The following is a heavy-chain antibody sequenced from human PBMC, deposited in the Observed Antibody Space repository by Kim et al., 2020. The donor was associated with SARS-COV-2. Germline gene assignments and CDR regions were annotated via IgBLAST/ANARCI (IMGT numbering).Heavy chain of an antibody. CDR3: AREANTVTTSYYFYF. CDR2: ISYDGNNK. J-gene: IGHJ4*02. CDR1: GFIFSSYG. Sequence: GGSLRLSCAASGFIFSSYGIYWVRQAPGKGLEWVAFISYDGNNKYYGDSEKGRFIISRDNSKNTVYLQMNSLRAEDTAVYYCAREANTVTTSYYFYFWAPGTLVTVSS. V-gene: IGHV3-30*03. D-gene: IGHD4-17*01.